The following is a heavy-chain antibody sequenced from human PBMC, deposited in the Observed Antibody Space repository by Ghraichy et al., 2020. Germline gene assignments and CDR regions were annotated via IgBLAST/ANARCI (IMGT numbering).Heavy chain of an antibody. CDR3: ARALGSGWYFDY. J-gene: IGHJ4*02. V-gene: IGHV3-7*01. CDR2: IKKDGSEK. D-gene: IGHD6-19*01. Sequence: GESLNISCAASGFIFSSYWMSWVRQAPGKGLEWVANIKKDGSEKYYVDSVKGRFTISRDNAKNSLYLQMNSLRAEDTAVYYCARALGSGWYFDYLGQGTLVTVSS. CDR1: GFIFSSYW.